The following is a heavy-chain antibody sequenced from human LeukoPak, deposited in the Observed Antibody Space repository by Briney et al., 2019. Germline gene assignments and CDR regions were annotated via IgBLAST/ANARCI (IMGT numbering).Heavy chain of an antibody. Sequence: GGSLRLSCAASGFTFSSYAMSWVRQAPGKGLEWVSATSGSGGSTYYADSVKGRFTISRDNSKNTLYLQMNSLRAEDTAVYYCAKDRYSSSWYNWFDPWGQGTLVTVSS. V-gene: IGHV3-23*01. CDR2: TSGSGGST. D-gene: IGHD6-13*01. CDR3: AKDRYSSSWYNWFDP. J-gene: IGHJ5*02. CDR1: GFTFSSYA.